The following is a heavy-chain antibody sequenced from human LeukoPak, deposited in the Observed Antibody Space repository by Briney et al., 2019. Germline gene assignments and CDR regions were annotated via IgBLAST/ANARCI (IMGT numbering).Heavy chain of an antibody. CDR1: GDSISSSDYW. CDR3: ARQRGLGSWSFDY. J-gene: IGHJ4*02. CDR2: IHYSGRT. D-gene: IGHD2-15*01. V-gene: IGHV4-39*01. Sequence: SETLSLTCTVSGDSISSSDYWWGWIRQPPGKGLDWFASIHYSGRTHYNPSLQSRVTISVDTSKNQFSLNLNSVTAADTAVYYCARQRGLGSWSFDYWGQGTLVTVSS.